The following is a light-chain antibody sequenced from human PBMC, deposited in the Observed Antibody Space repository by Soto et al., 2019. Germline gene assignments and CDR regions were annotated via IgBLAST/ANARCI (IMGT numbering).Light chain of an antibody. V-gene: IGKV3-11*01. CDR1: QSVSSY. CDR3: QQRNNWRGG. Sequence: EIVLTQSPATLSLSPGERATLSCRASQSVSSYLAWYPQRPGQAPRLLIYDASNRATGIPARFSGSGSGTDFTLTISGLEPEDFAIYYYQQRNNWRGGFGPVTKVDIK. J-gene: IGKJ3*01. CDR2: DAS.